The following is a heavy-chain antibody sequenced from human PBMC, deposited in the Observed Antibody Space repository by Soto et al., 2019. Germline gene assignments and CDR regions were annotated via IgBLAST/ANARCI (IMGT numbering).Heavy chain of an antibody. CDR3: ERDMRGVSGSYGYPFDY. Sequence: GGSLRLSCAASGFTFSSYDMHWVRQATGKGLEWVSAIGTAGDTYYPGSVKGRFTISRENAKNSLYLQMNSLRAEDTAVYYCERDMRGVSGSYGYPFDYWGQGTLVTVSS. V-gene: IGHV3-13*01. CDR2: IGTAGDT. CDR1: GFTFSSYD. J-gene: IGHJ4*02. D-gene: IGHD5-18*01.